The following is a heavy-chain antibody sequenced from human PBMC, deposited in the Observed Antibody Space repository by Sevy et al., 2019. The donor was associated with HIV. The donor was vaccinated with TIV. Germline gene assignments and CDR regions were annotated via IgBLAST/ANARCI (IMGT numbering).Heavy chain of an antibody. D-gene: IGHD1-26*01. CDR1: GGSVSSGSYY. Sequence: SETLSLTCTVSGGSVSSGSYYWSWIRQPPGKGLEWIGYIYYSGSTNYNPSLKSRVTISVDTSKNQFSLKLNAVTAADTAVYYCASSRVGASAFDYWGQGTLVTVSS. CDR2: IYYSGST. CDR3: ASSRVGASAFDY. J-gene: IGHJ4*02. V-gene: IGHV4-61*01.